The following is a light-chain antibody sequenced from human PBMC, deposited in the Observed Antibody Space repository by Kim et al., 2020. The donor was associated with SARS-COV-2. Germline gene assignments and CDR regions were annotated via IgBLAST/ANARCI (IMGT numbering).Light chain of an antibody. CDR3: SSYTSSSLL. J-gene: IGLJ2*01. CDR1: SSDGGGYNY. Sequence: PGRSITISCTGTSSDGGGYNYVSWYQQHPGKAPILMIYDVSNRPSGVSTRFSGSKSGNTASLTISGLQAEDEADYYCSSYTSSSLLFGGGTKLTVL. CDR2: DVS. V-gene: IGLV2-14*03.